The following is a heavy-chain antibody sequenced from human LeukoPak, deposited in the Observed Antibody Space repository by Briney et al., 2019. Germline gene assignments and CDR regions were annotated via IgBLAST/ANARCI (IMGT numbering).Heavy chain of an antibody. CDR2: IRSKAYGWTT. D-gene: IGHD3-10*01. J-gene: IGHJ6*03. CDR1: GFTFSTYA. Sequence: GGSLRLSCAASGFTFSTYAMHWVRQAPGKGLEWVGFIRSKAYGWTTEYAASVKGRFTISRDDSKSIAYLQMNSLKTEDTAVYYCTRAEFSIKDYYYYMDVWGKGTTVTISS. CDR3: TRAEFSIKDYYYYMDV. V-gene: IGHV3-49*04.